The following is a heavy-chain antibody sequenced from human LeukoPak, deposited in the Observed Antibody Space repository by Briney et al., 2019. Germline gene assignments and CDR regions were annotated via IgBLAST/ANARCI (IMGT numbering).Heavy chain of an antibody. J-gene: IGHJ5*02. CDR3: ARDLVAGYSYGYWFDP. V-gene: IGHV4-34*01. CDR2: INHSGST. CDR1: GGSFSGYY. D-gene: IGHD5-18*01. Sequence: SETLSLTCAVYGGSFSGYYWSWIRQPPGKGLEWIGEINHSGSTNYNPSLKSRVTISVDTSKNQFSLKLSSVTAADTAVYYCARDLVAGYSYGYWFDPWGQGTLVTVSS.